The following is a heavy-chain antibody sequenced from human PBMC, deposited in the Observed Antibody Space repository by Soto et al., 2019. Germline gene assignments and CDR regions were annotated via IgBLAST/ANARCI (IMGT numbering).Heavy chain of an antibody. CDR3: AKEVGGNTVAGTTPLGY. V-gene: IGHV3-30*18. J-gene: IGHJ4*02. Sequence: PGGSLRLSCAASGFTFSGYGMHWVRQAPGKGLEWVAVISYDGSNKYYADSVKGRFTISRDNSKNTLYLQMNSLRAEDTAVYYCAKEVGGNTVAGTTPLGYWGQGTLVTVSS. CDR2: ISYDGSNK. CDR1: GFTFSGYG. D-gene: IGHD6-19*01.